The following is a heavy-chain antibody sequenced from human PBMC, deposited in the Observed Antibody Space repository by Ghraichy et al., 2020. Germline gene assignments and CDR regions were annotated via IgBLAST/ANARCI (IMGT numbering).Heavy chain of an antibody. Sequence: SQTLSVTCAISGDSVSSNSAAWNWIRQSPSRGLEWLGRTYYRSKWYNDYAVSVKSRITINPDTSKNQFSLQLNSVTPEDTAVDYCASSSSYYYDRSGYYSTQEESYFDLWGRGTLVTVSS. J-gene: IGHJ2*01. CDR1: GDSVSSNSAA. CDR3: ASSSSYYYDRSGYYSTQEESYFDL. D-gene: IGHD3-22*01. CDR2: TYYRSKWYN. V-gene: IGHV6-1*01.